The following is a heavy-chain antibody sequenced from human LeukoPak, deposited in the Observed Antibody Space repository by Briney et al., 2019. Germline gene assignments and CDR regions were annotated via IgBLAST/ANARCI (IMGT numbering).Heavy chain of an antibody. V-gene: IGHV3-23*01. CDR2: LSGSGGST. CDR3: AKDPGSGVGATTPGTGY. J-gene: IGHJ4*02. CDR1: GFAFSSYA. Sequence: GGSLRLSCAAYGFAFSSYAMSWVRQAPGKGLEWVSSLSGSGGSTYYADSVKGRFTISRDNSKNTLYLQMNSLRAEDTAVYYCAKDPGSGVGATTPGTGYWGQGTLVTVSS. D-gene: IGHD1-26*01.